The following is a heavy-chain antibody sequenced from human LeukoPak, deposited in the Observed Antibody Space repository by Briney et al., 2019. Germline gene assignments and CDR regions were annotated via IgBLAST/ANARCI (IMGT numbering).Heavy chain of an antibody. J-gene: IGHJ6*02. CDR1: GGTFSSYA. V-gene: IGHV1-69*04. CDR3: ARAFVARYSSSWKPNYYGMDV. D-gene: IGHD6-13*01. Sequence: SVKVSCKASGGTFSSYAISWVRQAPGQGLEWMGRIIPILGIANYAQKFQGRVTITADKSTSTAYMELSSLRSEDTAVYYCARAFVARYSSSWKPNYYGMDVWGQGTTVTVSS. CDR2: IIPILGIA.